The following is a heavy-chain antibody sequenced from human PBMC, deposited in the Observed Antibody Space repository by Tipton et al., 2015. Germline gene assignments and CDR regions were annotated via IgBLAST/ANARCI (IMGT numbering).Heavy chain of an antibody. V-gene: IGHV3-30*18. CDR3: AKEFYGSSWFPYYCHGMDV. CDR2: ISYDGSKK. CDR1: GFSFSYYG. Sequence: SLRLSCAASGFSFSYYGMHWVRQAPGKGLEWVAVISYDGSKKYYADSVQGRFTMSRDNSKNTLHLQMNSLRAEDTAVYYCAKEFYGSSWFPYYCHGMDVWGQGTTVTVSS. J-gene: IGHJ6*02. D-gene: IGHD6-13*01.